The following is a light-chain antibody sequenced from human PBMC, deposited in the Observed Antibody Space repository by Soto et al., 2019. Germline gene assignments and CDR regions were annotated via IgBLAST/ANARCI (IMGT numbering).Light chain of an antibody. CDR2: GAS. CDR3: QHYNSYSEA. Sequence: EIVMTQSPATVSVSPGQRATLSFMASQSVSTNLAWYQQKPGQAPRLLIYGASNRATGIPDRFSGSGSGTEFTLTISSLQPDDFATYYCQHYNSYSEAFGQGTKVDI. CDR1: QSVSTN. J-gene: IGKJ1*01. V-gene: IGKV3D-15*01.